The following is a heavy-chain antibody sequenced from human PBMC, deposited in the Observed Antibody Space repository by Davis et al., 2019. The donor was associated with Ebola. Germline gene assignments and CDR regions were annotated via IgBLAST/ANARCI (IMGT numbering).Heavy chain of an antibody. CDR2: INPSGGST. Sequence: ASVKVSCKASGYTFTSYYMHWVRQAPGQGLEWMGIINPSGGSTSYAQKFQGRVTMTRDTSTSTVYMELSSLRSEDTAVYYCARASIRYCSGGICYSVPPGNWFDPWGQGTLVTVSS. CDR3: ARASIRYCSGGICYSVPPGNWFDP. V-gene: IGHV1-46*01. CDR1: GYTFTSYY. J-gene: IGHJ5*02. D-gene: IGHD2-15*01.